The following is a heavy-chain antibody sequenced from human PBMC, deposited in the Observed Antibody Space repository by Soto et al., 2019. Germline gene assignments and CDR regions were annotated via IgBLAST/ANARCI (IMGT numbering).Heavy chain of an antibody. CDR2: IKQDGSEK. V-gene: IGHV3-7*01. J-gene: IGHJ5*02. Sequence: QPGGSLRLSCAGSGFTFSTYWMSWVRQAPGKGLEWVANIKQDGSEKYYVDSVKGRFTIARDNAKDSLYLQMNSLRADDTAVYYCAREKSPTWFDPWGQGTLVTVSS. CDR3: AREKSPTWFDP. CDR1: GFTFSTYW.